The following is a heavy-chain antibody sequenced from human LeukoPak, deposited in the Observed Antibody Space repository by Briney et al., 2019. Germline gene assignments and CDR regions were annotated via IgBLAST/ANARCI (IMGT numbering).Heavy chain of an antibody. D-gene: IGHD3-22*01. V-gene: IGHV4-4*07. Sequence: SETLSLTCTVSGGSISSYYWSWIRQHAGKGLEWIGRIYTSGSTNYNPSLKSRVTMSVDTSKNQFSLKLSSVTAADTAVYYCARHYYDSSGHFPTDYWGQGTLVTVSS. CDR1: GGSISSYY. J-gene: IGHJ4*02. CDR3: ARHYYDSSGHFPTDY. CDR2: IYTSGST.